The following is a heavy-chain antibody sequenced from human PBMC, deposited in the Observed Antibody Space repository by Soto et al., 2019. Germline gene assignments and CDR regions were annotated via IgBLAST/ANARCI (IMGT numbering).Heavy chain of an antibody. CDR2: SIPIFGTA. CDR3: ARDQGYYDSSGYAHFDY. CDR1: GGTFSSYA. V-gene: IGHV1-69*01. J-gene: IGHJ4*02. Sequence: QVQLVQSGAEVKKPGSSVKVSCKASGGTFSSYAISWVRQAPGQGLEWMGGSIPIFGTANYAQKFQGRVTITADESTSTAYMELSSLRSEDTAVYYCARDQGYYDSSGYAHFDYWGQGTLVTVSS. D-gene: IGHD3-22*01.